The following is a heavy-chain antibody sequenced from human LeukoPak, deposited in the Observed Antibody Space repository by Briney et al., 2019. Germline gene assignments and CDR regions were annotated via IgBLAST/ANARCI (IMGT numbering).Heavy chain of an antibody. V-gene: IGHV3-48*04. CDR2: ISSSSGTI. J-gene: IGHJ4*02. CDR3: ATVNTHRWGYFDY. D-gene: IGHD3-16*01. CDR1: GVTFSGYS. Sequence: TGGSLRLSCAASGVTFSGYSMNWVRQAPGKGLEWISYISSSSGTIYYADSVKGRFTISRDNAKNSLYLQMNSLRAEDTAVYYCATVNTHRWGYFDYWGQGTLVTVSS.